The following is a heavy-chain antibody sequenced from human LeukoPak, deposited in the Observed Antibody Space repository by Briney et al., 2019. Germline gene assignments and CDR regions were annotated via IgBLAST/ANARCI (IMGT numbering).Heavy chain of an antibody. J-gene: IGHJ1*01. D-gene: IGHD3-22*01. CDR1: GFTVSSNY. Sequence: GGSLRLSCAASGFTVSSNYMSWVRQAPGKGLEWVSVIHSGGNTYYADSVKGRFTISRDNSKNTLHLQMNSLRAEDTAVDYCARDGSLSDSSGYYYADRYFQHWGQGTLVTVSS. CDR3: ARDGSLSDSSGYYYADRYFQH. CDR2: IHSGGNT. V-gene: IGHV3-53*01.